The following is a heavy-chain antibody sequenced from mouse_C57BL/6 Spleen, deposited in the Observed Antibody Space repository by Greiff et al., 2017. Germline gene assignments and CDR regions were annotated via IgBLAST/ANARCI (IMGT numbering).Heavy chain of an antibody. CDR3: AREDSNYQLAY. Sequence: VQLQESGPELVKPGASVKISCKASGYAFSSSWMNWVKQRPGKGLEWIGRIYPGDGDTNYNGKFKGKATLTADKSSSTAYMQLSSLTSEDSAVYFCAREDSNYQLAYWGQGTLVTVSA. V-gene: IGHV1-82*01. D-gene: IGHD2-5*01. J-gene: IGHJ3*01. CDR1: GYAFSSSW. CDR2: IYPGDGDT.